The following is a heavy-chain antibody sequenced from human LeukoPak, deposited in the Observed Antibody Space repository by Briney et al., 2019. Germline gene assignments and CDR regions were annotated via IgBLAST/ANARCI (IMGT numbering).Heavy chain of an antibody. Sequence: ASVKVSCKASGYTFTSYDINWVRQATGQGLEWMGWMNPNSGNTGYAQKFQGRVTMTRNTSISTAYMELSSLRSEDTAVYYCARGQNVIAVAGTDFDYWGQGTLVTVSS. D-gene: IGHD6-19*01. V-gene: IGHV1-8*01. CDR2: MNPNSGNT. CDR1: GYTFTSYD. J-gene: IGHJ4*02. CDR3: ARGQNVIAVAGTDFDY.